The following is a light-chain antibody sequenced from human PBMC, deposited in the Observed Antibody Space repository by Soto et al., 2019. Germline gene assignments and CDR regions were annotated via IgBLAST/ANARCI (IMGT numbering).Light chain of an antibody. Sequence: QSVLTQPLSASASPGQRVTISCSGGSSNIGSNTVAWYQHLPGTAPPRLIFTAGQRPSGVPGRFSGSKSGTSASLASSGLQSEDAGDYYWSAWDNRLNGYVVGPGTKLTVL. CDR2: TAG. CDR3: SAWDNRLNGYV. V-gene: IGLV1-44*01. J-gene: IGLJ1*01. CDR1: SSNIGSNT.